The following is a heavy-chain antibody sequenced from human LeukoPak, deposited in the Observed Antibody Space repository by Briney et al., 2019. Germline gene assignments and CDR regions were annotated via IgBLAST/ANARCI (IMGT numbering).Heavy chain of an antibody. CDR3: ARLNYYDSSGYTGGAFDY. J-gene: IGHJ4*02. D-gene: IGHD3-22*01. CDR2: INPNSGGT. CDR1: GYTFTGYY. V-gene: IGHV1-2*04. Sequence: ASVNVSCKASGYTFTGYYMHWVRQAPGQGLEWMGWINPNSGGTNYAQKFQGWVTMTRDTSISTAYMELSRLRSDDTAVYYCARLNYYDSSGYTGGAFDYWGRGTLVTVSS.